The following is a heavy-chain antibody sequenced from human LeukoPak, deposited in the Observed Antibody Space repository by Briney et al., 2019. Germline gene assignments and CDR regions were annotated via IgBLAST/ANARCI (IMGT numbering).Heavy chain of an antibody. D-gene: IGHD3-10*01. CDR1: GYTFTSYG. CDR3: ARVRDSFQYYYGSGSYPEI. J-gene: IGHJ4*02. CDR2: ISAYNGNT. Sequence: ASVKVSCKASGYTFTSYGISWVRQAPAQGLEWMGWISAYNGNTNYAQKLQGRVTMTTDTSTSTAYMELRSLRSDDTAVYYCARVRDSFQYYYGSGSYPEIWGQGTLVTVSS. V-gene: IGHV1-18*01.